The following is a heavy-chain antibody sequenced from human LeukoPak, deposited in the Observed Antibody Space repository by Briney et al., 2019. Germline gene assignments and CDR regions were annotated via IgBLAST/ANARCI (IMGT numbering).Heavy chain of an antibody. CDR1: GFTFSSYS. CDR2: ISSSSSYI. V-gene: IGHV3-21*01. D-gene: IGHD3-22*01. J-gene: IGHJ4*02. Sequence: GGSLRLSCAASGFTFSSYSMNWVRQAPGKGLEWVSSISSSSSYIYYAVSVKGRFTISRDNAKNSLYLQMNSLRAEDTAVYYCARVRFNYYDSSGYYVDYWGQGTLVTVSS. CDR3: ARVRFNYYDSSGYYVDY.